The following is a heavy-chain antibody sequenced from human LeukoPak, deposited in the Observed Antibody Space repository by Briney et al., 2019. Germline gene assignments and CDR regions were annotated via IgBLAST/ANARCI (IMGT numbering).Heavy chain of an antibody. CDR3: AVDSADFWSGYYINYFDY. Sequence: PETLSLTCTVSGGSISSSSYYWGWIRQPPGKGLEWIGSIYYSGSTYYNPSLKSRVTISVDTSKNQFSLKLSSVTAADTAVYYCAVDSADFWSGYYINYFDYWGQGTLVTVSS. CDR2: IYYSGST. J-gene: IGHJ4*02. CDR1: GGSISSSSYY. V-gene: IGHV4-39*07. D-gene: IGHD3-3*01.